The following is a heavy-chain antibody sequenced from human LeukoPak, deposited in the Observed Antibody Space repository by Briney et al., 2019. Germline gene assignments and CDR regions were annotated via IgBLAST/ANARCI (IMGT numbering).Heavy chain of an antibody. CDR1: GDTLTELS. Sequence: ASVKVSCKVSGDTLTELSTHWVRQAPGKGLEWMGGFDPEHGEMIYAQKLQGRVTMTEDRSTDTAYMELSSLRSEDTAVYYCATGGPWNLLKYWGQGTLVTVSS. J-gene: IGHJ4*02. CDR3: ATGGPWNLLKY. V-gene: IGHV1-24*01. CDR2: FDPEHGEM. D-gene: IGHD1-1*01.